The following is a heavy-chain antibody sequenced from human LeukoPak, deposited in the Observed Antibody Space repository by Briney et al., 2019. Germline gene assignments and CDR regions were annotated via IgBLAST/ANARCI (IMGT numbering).Heavy chain of an antibody. Sequence: SQTLSLTCAISGDSVSSNSAAWNWIRQSPSRGLEWLGRTYYRSKWYNDYAVSVKSRITINPDTSKNQFSLQLNSVTPEDTAVYYCARALGGDSGYDFDYFDYWGQGTLVTVSS. J-gene: IGHJ4*02. CDR1: GDSVSSNSAA. D-gene: IGHD5-12*01. CDR2: TYYRSKWYN. CDR3: ARALGGDSGYDFDYFDY. V-gene: IGHV6-1*01.